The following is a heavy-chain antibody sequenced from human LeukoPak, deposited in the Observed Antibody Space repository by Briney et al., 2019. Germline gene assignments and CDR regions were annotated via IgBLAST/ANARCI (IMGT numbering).Heavy chain of an antibody. D-gene: IGHD4-17*01. CDR3: ARDITTVSGGYYYGMDV. CDR1: GYTFTSYG. Sequence: ASVTVSCKASGYTFTSYGISWVRQAPGQGLEWMGWISAYNGNTNYAQKLQGRDTMTTDTSTSTAYMELRSLRSDDTAVYYCARDITTVSGGYYYGMDVWGQGTTVTVSS. CDR2: ISAYNGNT. V-gene: IGHV1-18*01. J-gene: IGHJ6*02.